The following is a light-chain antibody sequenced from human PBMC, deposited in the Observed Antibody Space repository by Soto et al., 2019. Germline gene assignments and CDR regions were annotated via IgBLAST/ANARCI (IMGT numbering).Light chain of an antibody. CDR1: SSDVGSYNY. V-gene: IGLV2-14*01. J-gene: IGLJ2*01. Sequence: QSALTQPASVSGSPGQSITISCTGTSSDVGSYNYVSWYQPYPGKAPKLMIYDVSNRPSGVSYRFSGSKSGNTASLTISGLQAEDEADYYCSSYTTGSTHVVFGGGTKLTVL. CDR2: DVS. CDR3: SSYTTGSTHVV.